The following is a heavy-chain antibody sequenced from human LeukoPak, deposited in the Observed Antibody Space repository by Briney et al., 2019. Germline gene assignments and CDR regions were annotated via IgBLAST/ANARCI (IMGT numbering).Heavy chain of an antibody. CDR3: ARNFPGRTEDV. CDR1: GGSVSSYY. CDR2: IFNTGIT. V-gene: IGHV4-59*02. J-gene: IGHJ6*04. Sequence: SETLSLTCSVSGGSVSSYYWSWIRQPPGKGMEWIGYIFNTGITSYNPSLNSRVIISVDTSKNQFSLKIYSVTAADTAVYYCARNFPGRTEDVWGKGTTVTVSS.